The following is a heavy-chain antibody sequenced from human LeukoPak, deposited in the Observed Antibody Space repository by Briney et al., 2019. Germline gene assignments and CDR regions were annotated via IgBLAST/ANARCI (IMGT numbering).Heavy chain of an antibody. CDR2: IRYSGRT. Sequence: SETLSLTCTASDGSNNSDFCTWMRQPPGKGPEWIGYIRYSGRTSYNPSLKSRVSISIDTSKNLFSLKLRSVTTADTAIYYCARIPDVSGWPFDYWGQGTLVTVSS. CDR1: DGSNNSDF. D-gene: IGHD6-19*01. J-gene: IGHJ4*02. V-gene: IGHV4-59*01. CDR3: ARIPDVSGWPFDY.